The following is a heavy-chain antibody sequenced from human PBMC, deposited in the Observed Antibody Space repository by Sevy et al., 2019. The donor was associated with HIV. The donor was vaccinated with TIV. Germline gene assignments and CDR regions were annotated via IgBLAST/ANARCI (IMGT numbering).Heavy chain of an antibody. V-gene: IGHV3-30-3*01. CDR3: ALDRLSSDVDEYFQN. CDR2: ISYDGNNK. Sequence: GGSLRLSCATSGFTFSSYSMHWVRQAPGKGLEWVATISYDGNNKHYADSVKGRFTISRDNFKNSLSLQMNSLRAEDTAVYLCALDRLSSDVDEYFQNWGQGTLVTVSS. D-gene: IGHD1-26*01. CDR1: GFTFSSYS. J-gene: IGHJ1*01.